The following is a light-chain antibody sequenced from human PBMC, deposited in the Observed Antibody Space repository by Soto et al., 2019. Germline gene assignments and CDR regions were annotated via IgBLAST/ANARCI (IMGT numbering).Light chain of an antibody. J-gene: IGKJ1*01. CDR1: ERISSW. CDR3: QQYHSYWT. Sequence: DIQMTQSPSTLSASVGDRVTIACRASERISSWLAWYQQKPGKAPKLLIYDASSLESGVPQRFSGSGSGTEFTLTISSLQTDDFSTYYCQQYHSYWTFGQGTKVDI. CDR2: DAS. V-gene: IGKV1-5*01.